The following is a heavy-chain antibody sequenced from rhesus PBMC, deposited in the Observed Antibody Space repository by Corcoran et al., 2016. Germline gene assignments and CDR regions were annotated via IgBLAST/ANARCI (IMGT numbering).Heavy chain of an antibody. CDR1: GASIRSYW. Sequence: QVQLQESGPGLVKPSETLSLTCTVSGASIRSYWWSWIRQSPGKGLEWIGEINGKSGTTNYNPSLKSRVTISADASKNHFSLTLTSVTAADTAVYYCARAVTGFDNWGQGVLVTVSS. CDR2: INGKSGTT. CDR3: ARAVTGFDN. J-gene: IGHJ4*01. D-gene: IGHD4-23*01. V-gene: IGHV4-80*01.